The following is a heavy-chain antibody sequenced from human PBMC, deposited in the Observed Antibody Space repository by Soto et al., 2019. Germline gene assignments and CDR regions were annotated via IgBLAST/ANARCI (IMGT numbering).Heavy chain of an antibody. V-gene: IGHV3-33*01. CDR3: ASGPAAYDY. D-gene: IGHD2-2*01. CDR2: IWYDGSNK. Sequence: QVQLVESGGGVVQPGRSLRLSCAASGFTFSSHGMHWVRQAPGKGLEWVAVIWYDGSNKYYADSVKGRFTISRDNSKNTLYLQMNSLRAEDTAVYYCASGPAAYDYWGQGTLVTVSS. CDR1: GFTFSSHG. J-gene: IGHJ4*02.